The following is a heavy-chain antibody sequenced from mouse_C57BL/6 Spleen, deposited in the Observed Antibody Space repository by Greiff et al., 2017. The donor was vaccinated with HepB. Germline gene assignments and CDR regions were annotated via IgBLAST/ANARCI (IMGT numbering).Heavy chain of an antibody. Sequence: QVQLQQPGAELVKPGASVKLSCKASGYTFTSYWMQWVKQRPGQGLEWIGEIDPSDSYTNYNQKFKGKATLTVDTSSSTAYMQLSSLTSEDSAVYYCARGGQLRLLKDYAMDYWGQGTSVTVSS. CDR2: IDPSDSYT. CDR1: GYTFTSYW. J-gene: IGHJ4*01. D-gene: IGHD3-2*02. V-gene: IGHV1-50*01. CDR3: ARGGQLRLLKDYAMDY.